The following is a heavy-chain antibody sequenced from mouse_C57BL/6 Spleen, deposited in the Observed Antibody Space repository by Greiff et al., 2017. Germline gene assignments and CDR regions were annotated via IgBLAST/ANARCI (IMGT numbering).Heavy chain of an antibody. V-gene: IGHV1-7*01. Sequence: QVQLQQSGAELAKPGASVKLSCKASGYTFTSYWMHWVKQRPGQGLEWIGYINPSSGYTKYNQKFKDKATLTADTSSRTAYLQRSSLTYEDSAVYYWARRDGDVGYFDVWGTGTTVTVAS. D-gene: IGHD3-3*01. J-gene: IGHJ1*03. CDR1: GYTFTSYW. CDR3: ARRDGDVGYFDV. CDR2: INPSSGYT.